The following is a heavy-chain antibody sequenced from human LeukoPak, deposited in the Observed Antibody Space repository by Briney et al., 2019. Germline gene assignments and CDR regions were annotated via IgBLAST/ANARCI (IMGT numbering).Heavy chain of an antibody. CDR3: AKDLGAVLLTPFDY. J-gene: IGHJ4*02. D-gene: IGHD3-10*01. CDR2: ISGSGGST. V-gene: IGHV3-23*01. CDR1: GFTFSSSP. Sequence: GGSLRLSCAASGFTFSSSPMSWVRRAPGKGLEWVSAISGSGGSTYYADSVKGRFTISRDNSKNTLYLQMNSLRAEDTAVYYCAKDLGAVLLTPFDYWGQGTLVTVSS.